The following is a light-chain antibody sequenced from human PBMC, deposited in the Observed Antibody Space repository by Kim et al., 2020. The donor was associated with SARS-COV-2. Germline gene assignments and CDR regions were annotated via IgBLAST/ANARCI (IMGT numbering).Light chain of an antibody. Sequence: ATSQMARITCGGNNIGSKAVHWYQQKPGQDPVVVIYSDNNRPSGIPERFSGSNPGNTTTLTISRLEARDEADYYCQVWDSSGDHNVFGSGTKVTVL. V-gene: IGLV3-12*01. J-gene: IGLJ6*01. CDR3: QVWDSSGDHNV. CDR1: NIGSKA. CDR2: SDN.